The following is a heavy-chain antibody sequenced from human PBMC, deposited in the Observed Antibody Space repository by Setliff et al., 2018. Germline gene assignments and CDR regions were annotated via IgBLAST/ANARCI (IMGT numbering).Heavy chain of an antibody. V-gene: IGHV4-59*11. CDR2: IHYSGSI. Sequence: ASETLSLTCTVSGGFISSHYWSWIRQPPGKGLEWIGYIHYSGSINYNPSPKSRVTISVDTSKNQFSLKMTSMTAADTAVYYCARASWYYDFWSGSEGSGWFDPWGQGTLVTVSS. D-gene: IGHD3-3*01. J-gene: IGHJ5*02. CDR3: ARASWYYDFWSGSEGSGWFDP. CDR1: GGFISSHY.